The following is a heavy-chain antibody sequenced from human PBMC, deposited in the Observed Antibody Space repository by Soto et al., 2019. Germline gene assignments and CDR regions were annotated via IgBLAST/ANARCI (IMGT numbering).Heavy chain of an antibody. V-gene: IGHV1-18*01. CDR1: GYTFTSYG. Sequence: QVQLVQSGSEVKKPGASVKVSCKASGYTFTSYGISWVRQAPGQGLEWMGWISAYNGNTNYAQKIQGRVTMTTDTSTSTAYMELRSLRSDDTAVYYCAREGLRFLEWYNLLDPWGQGTLVTVSS. J-gene: IGHJ5*02. CDR3: AREGLRFLEWYNLLDP. CDR2: ISAYNGNT. D-gene: IGHD3-3*01.